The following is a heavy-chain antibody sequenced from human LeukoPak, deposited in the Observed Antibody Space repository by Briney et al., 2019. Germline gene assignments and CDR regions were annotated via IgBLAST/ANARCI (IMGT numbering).Heavy chain of an antibody. J-gene: IGHJ3*02. CDR1: GFTFSDYY. Sequence: GGSLRLSCAASGFTFSDYYMSWIRQAPGKGLEWVSYISSSGSTIYYADSVKGRFTISRDNAKNSLYLQMNSLRAEDTAVYYCARDGPSRYCSSTSCSLDAFDIWGQGTMVTVSS. CDR2: ISSSGSTI. CDR3: ARDGPSRYCSSTSCSLDAFDI. D-gene: IGHD2-2*01. V-gene: IGHV3-11*01.